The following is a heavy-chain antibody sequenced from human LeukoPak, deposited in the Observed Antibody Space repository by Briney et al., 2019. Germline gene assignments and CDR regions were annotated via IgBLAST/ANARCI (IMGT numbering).Heavy chain of an antibody. CDR1: GYTFTSYG. V-gene: IGHV1-18*01. Sequence: ASVKVSCKASGYTFTSYGISWVRQAPGQGLEWMGWISGYNGNTNYAQELQDRVTMTTDTSTSTVYMELRSLRSDDTAVYYCARLVGVAPEIWGQGTLVTVSS. CDR2: ISGYNGNT. J-gene: IGHJ4*02. D-gene: IGHD5-12*01. CDR3: ARLVGVAPEI.